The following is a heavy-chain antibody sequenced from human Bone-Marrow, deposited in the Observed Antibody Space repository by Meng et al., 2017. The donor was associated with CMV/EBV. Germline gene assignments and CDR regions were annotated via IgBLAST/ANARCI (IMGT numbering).Heavy chain of an antibody. CDR2: IIPIFGTA. D-gene: IGHD2-2*01. V-gene: IGHV1-69*05. Sequence: GTFSSYAISWVRQAPGEGLEWMGGIIPIFGTANYAQKFQGRVTITTDESTSTAYMELSSLRSEDTAVYYCAGRIVVVPADYYYGMDVWGQGTMVTVSS. CDR1: GTFSSYA. CDR3: AGRIVVVPADYYYGMDV. J-gene: IGHJ6*02.